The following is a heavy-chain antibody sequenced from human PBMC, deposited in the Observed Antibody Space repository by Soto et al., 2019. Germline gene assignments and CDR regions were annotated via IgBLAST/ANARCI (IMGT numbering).Heavy chain of an antibody. Sequence: PSETLSLTCTVSGGSISSSSYYWGWIRQPPGKGLEWIGSIYYSGSTYYNPSLKSRVTISVDTSKNQFSLKLSSVTAADTAVYYCARLKNRGSYYWFDPWGQGTLVTVSS. CDR1: GGSISSSSYY. CDR3: ARLKNRGSYYWFDP. J-gene: IGHJ5*02. D-gene: IGHD1-26*01. V-gene: IGHV4-39*01. CDR2: IYYSGST.